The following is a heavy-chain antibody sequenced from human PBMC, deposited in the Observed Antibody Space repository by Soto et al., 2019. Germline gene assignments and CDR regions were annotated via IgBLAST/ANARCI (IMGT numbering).Heavy chain of an antibody. Sequence: GGSLRLSCAASGFTFSSYAMSWVRQAPGKGLEWVSAISGSGGSTYYADSVKGRFTISRDNSKNTLYLQMNSLRAEDTAVYYCAKPDYDSSGYYSASDYWGQGTLVTVSS. CDR2: ISGSGGST. D-gene: IGHD3-22*01. J-gene: IGHJ4*02. V-gene: IGHV3-23*01. CDR3: AKPDYDSSGYYSASDY. CDR1: GFTFSSYA.